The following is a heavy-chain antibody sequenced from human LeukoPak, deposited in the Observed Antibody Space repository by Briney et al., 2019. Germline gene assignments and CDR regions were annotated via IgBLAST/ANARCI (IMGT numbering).Heavy chain of an antibody. V-gene: IGHV3-48*01. CDR2: ISSSSTI. CDR3: ARSRYYGSGSPDAFDS. Sequence: GGCLRLSCAASGFSFSSYSMNWVRQAPGKGLEWVAYISSSSTIYYADSVKGRFTISRDNAMNSLHLQMDSLGAEDTAVYSCARSRYYGSGSPDAFDSWGHGTMVTVSS. CDR1: GFSFSSYS. D-gene: IGHD3-10*01. J-gene: IGHJ3*02.